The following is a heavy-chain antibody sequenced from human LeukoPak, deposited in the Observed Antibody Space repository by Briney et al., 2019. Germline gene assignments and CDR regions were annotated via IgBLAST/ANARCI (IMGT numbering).Heavy chain of an antibody. CDR3: AKERGYSYGQNWFDS. Sequence: GGSLRLPCAASGFTFSSYAMSWVRQAPGKGLEWVSVISGSGGSTYYADSVKGRFTISRDNSKNTLNLQMNSLRAEDTAVYYCAKERGYSYGQNWFDSWGQGTLVTVSS. D-gene: IGHD5-18*01. CDR2: ISGSGGST. CDR1: GFTFSSYA. J-gene: IGHJ5*01. V-gene: IGHV3-23*01.